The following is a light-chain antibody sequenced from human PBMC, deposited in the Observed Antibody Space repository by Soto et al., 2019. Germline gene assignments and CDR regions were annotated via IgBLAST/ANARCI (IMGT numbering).Light chain of an antibody. CDR1: SSDVGGYNS. J-gene: IGLJ2*01. Sequence: QSALTQPPSASGSPGQSVTISCTGTSSDVGGYNSVSWCQQYPGKAPKLMIYEVSKRPSGVPDRFSGSKSGNTASLTVSGLQAEDESDYYCSSYAVSNKGVLFGGGTQLTVL. V-gene: IGLV2-8*01. CDR2: EVS. CDR3: SSYAVSNKGVL.